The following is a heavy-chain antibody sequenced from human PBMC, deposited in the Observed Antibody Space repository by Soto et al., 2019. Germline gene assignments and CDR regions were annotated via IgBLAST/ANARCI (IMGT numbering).Heavy chain of an antibody. CDR2: FIAMLGTP. CDR3: ARGAMANFDY. V-gene: IGHV1-69*13. CDR1: GGTFGSQG. Sequence: SVKVSCKASGGTFGSQGIAWVRQAPGQGLEWMGGFIAMLGTPTYAKKVQGRATISADESLTSSYLELRSLRSEDTGVYFCARGAMANFDYWGQGTVVTVAS. J-gene: IGHJ4*02. D-gene: IGHD5-18*01.